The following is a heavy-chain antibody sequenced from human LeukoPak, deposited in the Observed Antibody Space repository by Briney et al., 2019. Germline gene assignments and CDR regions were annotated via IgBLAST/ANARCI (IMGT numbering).Heavy chain of an antibody. Sequence: ASVKVSCKVSGYTLTELSMHRVRQAPGKGLEWMGGFDPEDGETIYAQKFQGRVTMTEDTSTDTAYMELSSLRSEDTAVYYCATGYAIRGVIRGGLLDVWGKGTTVTVSS. CDR2: FDPEDGET. V-gene: IGHV1-24*01. D-gene: IGHD3-10*01. J-gene: IGHJ6*04. CDR3: ATGYAIRGVIRGGLLDV. CDR1: GYTLTELS.